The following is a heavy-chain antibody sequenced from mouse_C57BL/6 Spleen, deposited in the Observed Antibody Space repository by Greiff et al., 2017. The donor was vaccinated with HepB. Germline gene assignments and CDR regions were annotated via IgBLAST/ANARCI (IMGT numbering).Heavy chain of an antibody. V-gene: IGHV2-4*01. D-gene: IGHD1-1*01. Sequence: QVQLKESGPGLVQPSQSLSITCTVSGFSFTSYGVHWVRQPPGKGLEWLGVIWSGGSTDYNAAFISRLSISKDNSKSQVFFKMNSLQADDTAIYYCASITTIEDYAMDYWGQGTSVTVSS. J-gene: IGHJ4*01. CDR1: GFSFTSYG. CDR2: IWSGGST. CDR3: ASITTIEDYAMDY.